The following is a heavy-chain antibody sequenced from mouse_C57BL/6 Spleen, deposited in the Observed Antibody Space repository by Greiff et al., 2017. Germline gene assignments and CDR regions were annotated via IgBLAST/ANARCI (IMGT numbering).Heavy chain of an antibody. CDR3: TSGGHDHWYFDA. CDR2: INPSNGGT. CDR1: GYTFTSYW. V-gene: IGHV1-53*01. J-gene: IGHJ1*03. Sequence: VQLQQPGTELVQPGASVRLSCKASGYTFTSYWMHWVKQRPGQGLEWIGNINPSNGGTNYNEKFKNKATLTVDKSSSTAYMQLSSLTSEDSAVYYCTSGGHDHWYFDARRTGNTGTAFS. D-gene: IGHD2-2*01.